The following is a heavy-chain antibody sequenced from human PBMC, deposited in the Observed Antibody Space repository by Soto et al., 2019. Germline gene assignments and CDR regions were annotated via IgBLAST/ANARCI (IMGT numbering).Heavy chain of an antibody. Sequence: QSGGSLRLSCAASGFTFSSYGMHWVRQAPGKGLEWVAVISYDGSNKYYADSVKGRFTISRDNSKNTLYLQMNSLRAEDTAVYYCAKGYYDSSGFDYWGQGTLVTVSS. D-gene: IGHD3-22*01. V-gene: IGHV3-30*18. J-gene: IGHJ4*02. CDR3: AKGYYDSSGFDY. CDR1: GFTFSSYG. CDR2: ISYDGSNK.